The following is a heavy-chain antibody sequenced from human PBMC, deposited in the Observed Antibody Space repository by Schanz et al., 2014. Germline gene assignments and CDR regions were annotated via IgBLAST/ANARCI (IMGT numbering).Heavy chain of an antibody. D-gene: IGHD5-12*01. Sequence: QVQLVESGGCVVQPWRSLRLSCAASGFTFSKYGMHWVRQAPGKGLEWVAVIWYDGSNKDYADSVKGRFTISRDNSKNMLYLQMNSLRGEDTAVYFCAKHLESPDIVGTIFDSWGQGTLVSVSS. J-gene: IGHJ4*02. CDR1: GFTFSKYG. V-gene: IGHV3-33*06. CDR2: IWYDGSNK. CDR3: AKHLESPDIVGTIFDS.